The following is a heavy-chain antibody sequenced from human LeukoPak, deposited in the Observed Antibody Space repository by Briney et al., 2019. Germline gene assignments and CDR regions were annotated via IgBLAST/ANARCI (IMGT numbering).Heavy chain of an antibody. CDR1: GFTFSNYW. V-gene: IGHV3-74*01. D-gene: IGHD1-14*01. J-gene: IGHJ4*02. CDR3: VKESITGTTDYFDY. CDR2: INTDGSST. Sequence: PGGSLRLSCAASGFTFSNYWIHWVRQAPGKGLVWVSRINTDGSSTSYADSVKGRFTISRDNSKNTLYLQMSSLRAEDTAVYYCVKESITGTTDYFDYWGQGTLVTVSS.